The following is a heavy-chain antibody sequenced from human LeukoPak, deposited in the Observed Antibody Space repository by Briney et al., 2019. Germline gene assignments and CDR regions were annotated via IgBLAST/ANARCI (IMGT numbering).Heavy chain of an antibody. D-gene: IGHD3-3*01. V-gene: IGHV4-4*09. Sequence: SETLSLTCTVSGGSISSYYWSWIRQPPAKGLEWIGYIYTSGSTNSNPSLKRRGSISVDTSTKQFSLNMSSVTATDTAVYYCARLSPQVRFLEWLLAFDISGQGTMVTVSS. CDR2: IYTSGST. J-gene: IGHJ3*02. CDR3: ARLSPQVRFLEWLLAFDI. CDR1: GGSISSYY.